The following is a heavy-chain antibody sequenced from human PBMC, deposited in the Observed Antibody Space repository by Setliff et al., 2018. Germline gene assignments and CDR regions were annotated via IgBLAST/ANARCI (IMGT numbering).Heavy chain of an antibody. CDR3: AREGDTSGYYYGGGFDY. Sequence: SSETLSLTCSVSGASISGYYWSWIRQSPTKGLEWIGSLYYSGTTSYNPSLKSRVTMSADTSKRQFFLKLSSVTTADTALYYCAREGDTSGYYYGGGFDYWGQGIPVTVS. CDR1: GASISGYY. J-gene: IGHJ4*02. V-gene: IGHV4-59*01. D-gene: IGHD3-22*01. CDR2: LYYSGTT.